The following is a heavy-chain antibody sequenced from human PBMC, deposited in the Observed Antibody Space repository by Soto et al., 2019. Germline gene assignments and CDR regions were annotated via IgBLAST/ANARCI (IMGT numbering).Heavy chain of an antibody. CDR1: GFTFSNAW. J-gene: IGHJ6*02. CDR3: TTDPHLGVVPSDYYYYGMDV. D-gene: IGHD3-3*01. Sequence: GGSLRLSCAASGFTFSNAWMSWVRQAPGKGREWVGRIKSKTDGGTTDYAAPVKGRFTISRDDSKNTLYLQMNSLKTEDTAVYYCTTDPHLGVVPSDYYYYGMDVWGQGTTVTVSS. V-gene: IGHV3-15*01. CDR2: IKSKTDGGTT.